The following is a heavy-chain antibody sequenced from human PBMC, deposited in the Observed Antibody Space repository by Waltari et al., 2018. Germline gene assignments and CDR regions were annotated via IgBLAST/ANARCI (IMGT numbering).Heavy chain of an antibody. Sequence: QVQLQESGPGLVQPSETLSLTCPVSGGPISTYYWSWIRQPPGKGLEWIGYIYYSGSTKYNPSLKSRVTISVDMSKNQFSLKLTSMTAADTAVYYCARGDNWNDGWFDPWGQGTLVTVSS. CDR1: GGPISTYY. V-gene: IGHV4-59*01. CDR2: IYYSGST. CDR3: ARGDNWNDGWFDP. D-gene: IGHD1-20*01. J-gene: IGHJ5*02.